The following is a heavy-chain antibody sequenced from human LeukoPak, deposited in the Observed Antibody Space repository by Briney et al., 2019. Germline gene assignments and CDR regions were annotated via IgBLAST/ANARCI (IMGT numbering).Heavy chain of an antibody. Sequence: GASVKVSCKASGYMFTSYYVHWVRQAPGQGLEWMGMINPSGGSTSYAQKFQGRVAMARDTSTSTAYMELSSLRSEDTAVYYCARQLEFGYYYYMNVWGKGTTVTVSS. CDR3: ARQLEFGYYYYMNV. CDR2: INPSGGST. D-gene: IGHD1-1*01. J-gene: IGHJ6*03. V-gene: IGHV1-46*03. CDR1: GYMFTSYY.